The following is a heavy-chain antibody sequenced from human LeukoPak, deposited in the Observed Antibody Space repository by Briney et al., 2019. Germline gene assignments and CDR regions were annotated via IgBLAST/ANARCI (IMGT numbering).Heavy chain of an antibody. V-gene: IGHV4-59*01. D-gene: IGHD3-10*01. J-gene: IGHJ4*02. CDR3: ARVRSHGSGPEDFDF. CDR2: IYYSGST. Sequence: SETLSLTCTVSGGSISTYYWSWIRQPPGKGLEWIGYIYYSGSTKYTPSLKSRATISVDTSKNQFSLKLSSVTAADTAVYYCARVRSHGSGPEDFDFWGQGTLVTVSS. CDR1: GGSISTYY.